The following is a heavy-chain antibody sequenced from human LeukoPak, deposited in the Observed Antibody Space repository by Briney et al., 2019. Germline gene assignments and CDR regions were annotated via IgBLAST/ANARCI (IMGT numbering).Heavy chain of an antibody. CDR3: ATVKLSNGYTYGKGWGN. J-gene: IGHJ4*02. D-gene: IGHD5-18*01. V-gene: IGHV1-24*01. CDR1: GYTLTELS. CDR2: FDPEDGEA. Sequence: ASVKVSCKVSGYTLTELSMHWVRQAPGKGLEWMGGFDPEDGEAIYAQQFQGRVTMTEDTSTDTAYMELSSLRSEDTAVYYCATVKLSNGYTYGKGWGNWGQGTLVTVSS.